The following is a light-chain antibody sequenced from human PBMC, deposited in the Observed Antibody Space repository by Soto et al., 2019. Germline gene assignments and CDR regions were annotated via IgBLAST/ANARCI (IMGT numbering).Light chain of an antibody. J-gene: IGKJ5*01. CDR2: GAS. Sequence: EIVMTQSPATLSVSPGERATLSCRASQSVSSNLVWYQQKPGQAPRLLIYGASTRATGVPARFSGSGSGTEFTLTIASIQSEDFAVYYCQQSSDWPPVTFGQGTRLEIK. CDR3: QQSSDWPPVT. CDR1: QSVSSN. V-gene: IGKV3-15*01.